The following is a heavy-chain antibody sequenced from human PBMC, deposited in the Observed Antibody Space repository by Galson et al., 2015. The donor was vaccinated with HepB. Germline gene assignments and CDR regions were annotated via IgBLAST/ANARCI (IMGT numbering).Heavy chain of an antibody. CDR1: GITVRGNY. CDR3: ARDSSGDFASTRSGFDY. D-gene: IGHD3-22*01. Sequence: SLRLSCAVSGITVRGNYMTWVRQAPGKGLEWVSLIYSGGNTYYADSVKGRFTISRDNSKNRLYLQMNSLRAEDTAVNYCARDSSGDFASTRSGFDYWGQGTLVTVSS. CDR2: IYSGGNT. J-gene: IGHJ4*02. V-gene: IGHV3-66*01.